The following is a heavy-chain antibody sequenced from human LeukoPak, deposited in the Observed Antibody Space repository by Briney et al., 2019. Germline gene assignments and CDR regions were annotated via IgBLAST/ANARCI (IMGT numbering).Heavy chain of an antibody. J-gene: IGHJ6*02. CDR1: GGSISSYY. D-gene: IGHD6-13*01. V-gene: IGHV4-59*08. CDR3: ARVDVGAAGTLGRGDYYYGMDV. Sequence: SETLSLTCTVSGGSISSYYWSWIRQPPGKGLEWIGYIYYSGSTNYNPSLKSRVTISVDTSKNQFSLKLSSVTAADTAVYYCARVDVGAAGTLGRGDYYYGMDVWGQGTTVTVSS. CDR2: IYYSGST.